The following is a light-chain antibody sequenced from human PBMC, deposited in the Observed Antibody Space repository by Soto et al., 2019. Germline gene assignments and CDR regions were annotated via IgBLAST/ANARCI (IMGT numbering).Light chain of an antibody. Sequence: DIQMTQSPSSLSASVGDRVTITCRASENIPGYLNWFQQKPGKAPKLLIHAASTLQSGVPSRFSGTGSGTDFTLTISSLQPEDFATYYCQQTYSTPRTFGQGTKVDI. CDR1: ENIPGY. CDR2: AAS. V-gene: IGKV1-39*01. J-gene: IGKJ1*01. CDR3: QQTYSTPRT.